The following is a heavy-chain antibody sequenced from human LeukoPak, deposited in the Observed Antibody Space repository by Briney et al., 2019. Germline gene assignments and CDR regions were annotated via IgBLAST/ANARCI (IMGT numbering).Heavy chain of an antibody. CDR2: ISYDGSNK. CDR1: GFTLSDYW. D-gene: IGHD6-19*01. CDR3: ARDLGSGGPTKVGY. V-gene: IGHV3-30*03. Sequence: GGSLRLSCAASGFTLSDYWMHWVRQAPGKGLEWVAVISYDGSNKYYADSVKGRFTISRDNSKNTLYLQMNSLRAEDTAVYYCARDLGSGGPTKVGYWGQGTLVTVSS. J-gene: IGHJ4*02.